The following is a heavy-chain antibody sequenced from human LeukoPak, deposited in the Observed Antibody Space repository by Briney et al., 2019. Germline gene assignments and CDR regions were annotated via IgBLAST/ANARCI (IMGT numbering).Heavy chain of an antibody. CDR3: ARDRAMVRGVNWFDP. Sequence: GGSLRLSCAVSGITLSNYGMSWVRQAPGKGLEWVAGISGSGGGTKYADSVKGRFTISRDNAKNTLYLQMNSLRAEDTAVYYCARDRAMVRGVNWFDPWGQGTLVTVSS. J-gene: IGHJ5*02. D-gene: IGHD3-10*01. V-gene: IGHV3-23*01. CDR2: ISGSGGGT. CDR1: GITLSNYG.